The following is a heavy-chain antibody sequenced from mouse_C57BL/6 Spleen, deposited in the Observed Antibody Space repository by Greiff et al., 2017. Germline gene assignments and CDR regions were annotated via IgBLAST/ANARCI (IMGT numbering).Heavy chain of an antibody. D-gene: IGHD2-4*01. Sequence: EVQLVESGGGLVQPGGSMKLSCVASGFTFSNYWMNWVRQSPEKGLEWVAQIRLKSDNYATHYAESVKGRFTISRDDSKSSVYLQMNNLRAEDTGIYYCTSGDYDGRAFDYWGQGTTLTVSS. J-gene: IGHJ2*01. V-gene: IGHV6-3*01. CDR1: GFTFSNYW. CDR3: TSGDYDGRAFDY. CDR2: IRLKSDNYAT.